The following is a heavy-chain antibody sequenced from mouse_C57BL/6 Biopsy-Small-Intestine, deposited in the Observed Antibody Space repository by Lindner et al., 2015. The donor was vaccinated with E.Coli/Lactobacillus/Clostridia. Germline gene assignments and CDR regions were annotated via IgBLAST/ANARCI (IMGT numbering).Heavy chain of an antibody. Sequence: QLQESGGGLVQPKGSLKLSCAASGFTFSTYAMHWVRQAPGKGLEWVARIRSKSNNYATYYADSVKDRFTISRDDSQSMLFLQMNNLKTEDTAMYYCVRFYDDYYGGHFDVWGTGTTVTVSS. CDR1: GFTFSTYA. CDR2: IRSKSNNYAT. D-gene: IGHD2-3*01. J-gene: IGHJ1*03. V-gene: IGHV10-3*01. CDR3: VRFYDDYYGGHFDV.